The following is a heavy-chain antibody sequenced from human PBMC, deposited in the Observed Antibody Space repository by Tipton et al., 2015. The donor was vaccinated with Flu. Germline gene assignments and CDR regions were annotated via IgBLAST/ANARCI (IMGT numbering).Heavy chain of an antibody. Sequence: TLSLTCTVSGGSISSSNYWGWVRQPPGRGLEWIGQIYHSGSTDYNPSLKSRVTISVDKPQNQFSLRLTSVTAADTAVYYCARSLLYTGSYYVDQWGQGTLVTVSS. V-gene: IGHV4-4*02. CDR1: GGSISSSNY. CDR2: IYHSGST. D-gene: IGHD1-26*01. CDR3: ARSLLYTGSYYVDQ. J-gene: IGHJ4*02.